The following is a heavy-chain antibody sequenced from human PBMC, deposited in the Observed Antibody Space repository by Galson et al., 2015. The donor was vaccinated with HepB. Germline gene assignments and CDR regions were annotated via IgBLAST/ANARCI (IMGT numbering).Heavy chain of an antibody. CDR3: ARHESCSSTSCPSRGSQPDYYYYGMDV. D-gene: IGHD2-2*01. V-gene: IGHV5-10-1*01. J-gene: IGHJ6*02. CDR1: GYSFTSYW. CDR2: IDPSDSYT. Sequence: QSGAEVKKPGESLRISCTGSGYSFTSYWISWVRQMPGKGLEWMGRIDPSDSYTNYSPSLQGHVTISADKSISTAYLQWSSLKASDTAMYYCARHESCSSTSCPSRGSQPDYYYYGMDVWGQGTTVTVSS.